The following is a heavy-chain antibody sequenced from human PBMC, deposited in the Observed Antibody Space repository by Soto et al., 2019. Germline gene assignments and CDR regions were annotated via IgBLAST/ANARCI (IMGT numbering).Heavy chain of an antibody. CDR1: GGTFSSYA. CDR2: IIPIFGTA. D-gene: IGHD6-19*01. Sequence: VKVSCKASGGTFSSYAISWVRQAPGQGLEWMGGIIPIFGTANYAQKFQGRVTITADESTSTAYMELSSLRSEDTAVYYCARGVRYSSGWYWFDPWGQGTLVTVSS. V-gene: IGHV1-69*13. CDR3: ARGVRYSSGWYWFDP. J-gene: IGHJ5*02.